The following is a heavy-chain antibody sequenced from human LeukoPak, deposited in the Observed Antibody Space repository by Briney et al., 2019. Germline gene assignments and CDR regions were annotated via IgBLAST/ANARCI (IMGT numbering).Heavy chain of an antibody. J-gene: IGHJ4*02. Sequence: ASVKVSSKVSGYTLTELSMHWVRQAPGKGLERMGGFAPEDGETIYAQKFQGSVTMTEDTSTDTAYMELSSLRSEDTAVYYCSAADTRGYYFDYWGQGTLVTVSS. CDR2: FAPEDGET. V-gene: IGHV1-24*01. CDR1: GYTLTELS. CDR3: SAADTRGYYFDY.